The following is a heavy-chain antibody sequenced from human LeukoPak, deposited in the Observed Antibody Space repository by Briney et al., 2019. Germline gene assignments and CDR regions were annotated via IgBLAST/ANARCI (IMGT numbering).Heavy chain of an antibody. V-gene: IGHV4-30-4*08. J-gene: IGHJ4*02. CDR3: ARGMASGFWSGYSFDY. CDR1: GGSISSGDYY. Sequence: SETLSLTCTVSGGSISSGDYYWSWIRQPPGKGLEWIGYIYHSGSTYYNPSLKSRVTISVDTSKNQFSLKLSSVTAADTAVYYCARGMASGFWSGYSFDYWGQGTLVTVSS. D-gene: IGHD3-3*01. CDR2: IYHSGST.